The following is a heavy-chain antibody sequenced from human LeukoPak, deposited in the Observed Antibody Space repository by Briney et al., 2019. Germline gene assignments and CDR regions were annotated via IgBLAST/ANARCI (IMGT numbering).Heavy chain of an antibody. CDR2: INPDNGGT. J-gene: IGHJ4*02. D-gene: IGHD5-12*01. V-gene: IGHV1-2*02. Sequence: ASVKVSCKASGYTFTGYYMHWVRQTPGQGLEWMGWINPDNGGTNYAQKFQGRVTMTRDMSISTAYMELSRLRSDDTAVYYCARDPSNSGYDYLYYFDYWGQGTLVTVSS. CDR1: GYTFTGYY. CDR3: ARDPSNSGYDYLYYFDY.